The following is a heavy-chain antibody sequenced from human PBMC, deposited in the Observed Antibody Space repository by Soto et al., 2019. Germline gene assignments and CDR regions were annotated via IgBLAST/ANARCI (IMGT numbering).Heavy chain of an antibody. CDR1: GFIVSTNY. CDR2: IYNGGST. CDR3: ARVFDAFDI. J-gene: IGHJ3*02. V-gene: IGHV3-53*01. Sequence: EVQLVESGGGLIQPGGSLRLSCAASGFIVSTNYMTWVRQAPGKGLECVSVIYNGGSTYYADSVKGRLTISRDNSKNTLYRQMNSLRAEDTAVYYCARVFDAFDIWGQGTMVTVSS.